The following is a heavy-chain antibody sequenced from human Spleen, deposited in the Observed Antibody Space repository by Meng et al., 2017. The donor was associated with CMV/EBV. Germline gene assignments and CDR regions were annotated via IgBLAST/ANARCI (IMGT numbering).Heavy chain of an antibody. V-gene: IGHV1-69*02. CDR2: IIPILGIA. CDR1: GGTFSSYT. J-gene: IGHJ4*02. Sequence: SVKVSCKASGGTFSSYTISWVRQAPGQGLEWMGRIIPILGIANYAQKFQGRVTITADKSTSTAYMELSSLRSDDTAVYYCASGEGNYDSSGYFYWGQGTLVTVSS. D-gene: IGHD3-22*01. CDR3: ASGEGNYDSSGYFY.